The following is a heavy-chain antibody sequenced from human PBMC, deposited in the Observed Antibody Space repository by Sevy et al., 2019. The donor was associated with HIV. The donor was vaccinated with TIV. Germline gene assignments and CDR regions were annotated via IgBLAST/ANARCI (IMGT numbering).Heavy chain of an antibody. D-gene: IGHD3-22*01. J-gene: IGHJ4*02. CDR3: ATGKVNYYDSSFARV. V-gene: IGHV3-21*01. Sequence: GGSLILSCAASGFTFSSYSMNWVRQAPGKGLEWVSSISSSSSYIYYADSVKGRFTISRDNAKNSLYLQMNSLRAEDTAVYYCATGKVNYYDSSFARVWGQGTLVTVSS. CDR1: GFTFSSYS. CDR2: ISSSSSYI.